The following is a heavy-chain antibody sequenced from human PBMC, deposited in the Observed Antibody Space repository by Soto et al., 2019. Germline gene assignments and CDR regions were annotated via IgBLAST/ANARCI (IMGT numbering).Heavy chain of an antibody. D-gene: IGHD5-12*01. CDR3: ARDIYEMAPHYGMDV. J-gene: IGHJ6*02. CDR2: ISYDGSNK. V-gene: IGHV3-30-3*01. CDR1: GFTFSSYA. Sequence: GGSLRLSCAASGFTFSSYAMHWVRQAPGKGLEWVAVISYDGSNKYYADSVKGRFTISRDNSKNTLYLQMNSLRAEDTAVYYCARDIYEMAPHYGMDVWGQGTTVTVSS.